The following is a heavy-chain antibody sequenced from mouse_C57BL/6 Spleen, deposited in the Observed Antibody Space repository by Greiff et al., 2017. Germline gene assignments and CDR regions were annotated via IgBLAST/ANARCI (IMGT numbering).Heavy chain of an antibody. J-gene: IGHJ4*01. CDR2: IYPGDGDT. Sequence: VQLQQSGPELVKPGASVKISCKASGYAFSSSWMNWVKQRPGKGIEWIGRIYPGDGDTNYNGKFKGKATLTADKSSSTAYMQLSSLTSEDSAVYFCARWGLRRGGYAMDYGGQGTSVTVSS. CDR3: ARWGLRRGGYAMDY. V-gene: IGHV1-82*01. D-gene: IGHD2-4*01. CDR1: GYAFSSSW.